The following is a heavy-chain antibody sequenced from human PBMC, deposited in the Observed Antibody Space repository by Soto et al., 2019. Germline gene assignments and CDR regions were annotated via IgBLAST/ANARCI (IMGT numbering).Heavy chain of an antibody. CDR1: GGTFSSYA. D-gene: IGHD3-3*01. J-gene: IGHJ4*02. V-gene: IGHV1-69*13. CDR3: ARGQSEKYYDFWSGYYEPPLN. Sequence: ASVKVSCKASGGTFSSYAISWVRQAPGQGLEWMGGIIPIFGTANYAQKFQGRVTITADESTSTAYMELSSLRSEDTAVYYCARGQSEKYYDFWSGYYEPPLNWGQGTLVTVSS. CDR2: IIPIFGTA.